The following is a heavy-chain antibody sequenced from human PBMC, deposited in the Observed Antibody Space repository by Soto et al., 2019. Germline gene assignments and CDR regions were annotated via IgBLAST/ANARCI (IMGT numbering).Heavy chain of an antibody. CDR2: INAGNGNT. Sequence: ASVKVSCKASGYTFTGYAMHWVRQAPGQRLEWMGWINAGNGNTKYSQKFQGRVTITRDTSASAAYMELSSLSSEDTAVYYCAKGKGYSGPRLFDYWGQGTLVTVS. CDR3: AKGKGYSGPRLFDY. V-gene: IGHV1-3*01. J-gene: IGHJ4*02. D-gene: IGHD2-15*01. CDR1: GYTFTGYA.